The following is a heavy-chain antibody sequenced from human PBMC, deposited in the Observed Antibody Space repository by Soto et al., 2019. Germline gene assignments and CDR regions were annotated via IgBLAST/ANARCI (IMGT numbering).Heavy chain of an antibody. Sequence: SETLSLTCSVSGGSVSSGNYSWSWIRQPPGKGLQWIGYISYSGSTKYNPSLNSRVTISLDTSKNQFSLKVRSVTAADTAVYYCARGHYYSVSGSYDSSKISYYSGMAVWGQGTTVTVSS. V-gene: IGHV4-61*01. CDR3: ARGHYYSVSGSYDSSKISYYSGMAV. CDR2: ISYSGST. CDR1: GGSVSSGNYS. D-gene: IGHD3-10*01. J-gene: IGHJ6*02.